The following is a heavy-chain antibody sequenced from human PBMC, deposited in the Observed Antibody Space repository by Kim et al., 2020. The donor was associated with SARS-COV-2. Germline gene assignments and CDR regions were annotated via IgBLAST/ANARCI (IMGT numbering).Heavy chain of an antibody. CDR2: ISWNSGSI. CDR3: AKSLLGRAVADPFDY. Sequence: GGSLRLSCAASGFTFDDYAMHWVRQAPGKGLEWVSGISWNSGSIGYADSVKGRFTISRDNAKNSLYLQMNSLRAEDTALYYCAKSLLGRAVADPFDYWGQGTMVTVSS. J-gene: IGHJ4*02. CDR1: GFTFDDYA. D-gene: IGHD6-19*01. V-gene: IGHV3-9*01.